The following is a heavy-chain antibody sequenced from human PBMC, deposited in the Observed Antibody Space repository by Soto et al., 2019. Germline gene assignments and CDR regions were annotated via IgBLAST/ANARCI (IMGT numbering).Heavy chain of an antibody. D-gene: IGHD3-22*01. J-gene: IGHJ4*02. Sequence: QIQLQESGPGLVKPSETLSLSCTVSDGSITPNYYTWVRQPPGKGLEWIGYVYYAGTTTYNPSLKSRVSISIDTSKIEVSLKLSSVTAADTAVYYCARLGAYYQALDSWGQGTLVTVSS. CDR3: ARLGAYYQALDS. CDR1: DGSITPNY. CDR2: VYYAGTT. V-gene: IGHV4-59*08.